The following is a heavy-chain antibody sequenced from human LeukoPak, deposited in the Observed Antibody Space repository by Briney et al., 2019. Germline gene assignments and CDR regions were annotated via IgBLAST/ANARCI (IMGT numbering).Heavy chain of an antibody. D-gene: IGHD3-9*01. J-gene: IGHJ4*02. CDR3: ATYLDTVDY. Sequence: GRSLRLSCAASGFTFSSYAMHWVRQAPGKGLEWVAVISYDGSNKYYADSVKGRFTISRDNSKNTLYLQMNSLRAEDTAVYYCATYLDTVDYWGQGTLVTVSS. CDR2: ISYDGSNK. V-gene: IGHV3-30-3*01. CDR1: GFTFSSYA.